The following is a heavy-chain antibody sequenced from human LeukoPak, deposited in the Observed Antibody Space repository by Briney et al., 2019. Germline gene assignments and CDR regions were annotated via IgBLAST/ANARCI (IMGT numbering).Heavy chain of an antibody. CDR3: ARDLNSSGSY. D-gene: IGHD3-22*01. CDR2: INPSGGST. V-gene: IGHV1-46*01. Sequence: ASVKVSCKASGYTFTSYYMHWVRQAPGQGLEWLGIINPSGGSTSYAQKFQGRLTMTRDTSTSTVYMELNSLRSEDTAVYYCARDLNSSGSYWGQGTLVTVSS. CDR1: GYTFTSYY. J-gene: IGHJ4*02.